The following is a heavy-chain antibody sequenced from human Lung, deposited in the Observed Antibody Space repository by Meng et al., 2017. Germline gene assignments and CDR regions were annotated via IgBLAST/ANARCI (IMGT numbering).Heavy chain of an antibody. CDR1: GYTFTSYA. Sequence: LVESGSELKKPGASVKVSCKASGYTFTSYAMNWVRQAPGQGLEWMGWINTNTGNPTYAQGFTGRFVFSLDTSVSTAYLQISSLKAEDTAVYYCASGWFGELFGYFDLWGRGTLVTVSS. V-gene: IGHV7-4-1*02. CDR3: ASGWFGELFGYFDL. D-gene: IGHD3-10*01. J-gene: IGHJ2*01. CDR2: INTNTGNP.